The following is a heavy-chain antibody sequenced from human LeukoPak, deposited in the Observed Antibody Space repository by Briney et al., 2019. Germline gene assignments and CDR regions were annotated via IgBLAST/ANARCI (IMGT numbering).Heavy chain of an antibody. J-gene: IGHJ4*02. CDR1: GGTFSSYA. CDR3: ARESVDSSGYYQQAPTLTPYYFDY. Sequence: SVKVSCKASGGTFSSYAISWGRQAPGQGLEWMGGIIPIFGTANYAQKFQGRVTITTDESTSTAYMELSSLRSEDTAVYYCARESVDSSGYYQQAPTLTPYYFDYWGQGTLVTVSS. CDR2: IIPIFGTA. V-gene: IGHV1-69*05. D-gene: IGHD3-22*01.